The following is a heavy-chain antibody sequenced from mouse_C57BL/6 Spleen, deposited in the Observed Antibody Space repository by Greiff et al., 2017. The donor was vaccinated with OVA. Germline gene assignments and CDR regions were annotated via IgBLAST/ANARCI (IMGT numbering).Heavy chain of an antibody. CDR3: ARHGQGSNLYAMDY. CDR2: IWSDGST. V-gene: IGHV2-6-1*01. D-gene: IGHD1-1*01. Sequence: QVQLQQSGPGLVAPSQSLSITCTVSGFSLTSYGVHWVRQPPGKGLEWLVVIWSDGSTTYNSALKSRLSISKDNSKSQVFLKMNSLQTDDTAMYYCARHGQGSNLYAMDYWGQGTSVTVSS. J-gene: IGHJ4*01. CDR1: GFSLTSYG.